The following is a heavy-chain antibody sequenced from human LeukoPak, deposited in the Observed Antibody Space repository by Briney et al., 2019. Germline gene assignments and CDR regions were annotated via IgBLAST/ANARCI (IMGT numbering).Heavy chain of an antibody. CDR2: IYYSGSA. V-gene: IGHV4-30-4*01. D-gene: IGHD3-3*02. Sequence: SETLSLTCTVSGVSISSGDYYWSWIRQPPGKGLEWIGFIYYSGSAYYNPSLKSRLTISVDTSKNQFSLKLSSVTAADTAVYYCARGLARFYGAASDYWGQGTLVTVSS. J-gene: IGHJ4*02. CDR3: ARGLARFYGAASDY. CDR1: GVSISSGDYY.